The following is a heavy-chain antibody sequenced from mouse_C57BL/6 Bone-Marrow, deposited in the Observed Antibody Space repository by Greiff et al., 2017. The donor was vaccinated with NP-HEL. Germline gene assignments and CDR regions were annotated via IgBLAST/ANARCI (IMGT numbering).Heavy chain of an antibody. D-gene: IGHD1-1*01. CDR1: GFTFSSYG. Sequence: DVMLVESGGDLVKPGGSLKLSCAASGFTFSSYGMSWVRQTPDKRLEWVATISSGGSYTYYPDSVKGRFTISRDNAKNTLYLQMSSLKSEDTAMYYCARRYYGPYWYFDVWGTGTTVTVSS. CDR2: ISSGGSYT. CDR3: ARRYYGPYWYFDV. J-gene: IGHJ1*03. V-gene: IGHV5-6*02.